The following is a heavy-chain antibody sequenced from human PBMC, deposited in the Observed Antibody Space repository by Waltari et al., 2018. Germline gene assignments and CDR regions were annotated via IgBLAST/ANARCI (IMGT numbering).Heavy chain of an antibody. CDR1: GFTFSSYS. Sequence: EVQLVESGGGLVQPGGSLRLSCAASGFTFSSYSMNWVRQAPGKGVEWVSYISSSSTIYYADSVKGRFTISRDNAKNSLYLQMNSLRAEDTAVYYCARASYIRLDYWGQGTLVTVSS. V-gene: IGHV3-48*01. J-gene: IGHJ4*02. D-gene: IGHD1-26*01. CDR3: ARASYIRLDY. CDR2: ISSSSTI.